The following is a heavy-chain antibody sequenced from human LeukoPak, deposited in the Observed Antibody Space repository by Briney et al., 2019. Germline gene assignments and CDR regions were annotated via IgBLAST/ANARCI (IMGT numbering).Heavy chain of an antibody. J-gene: IGHJ5*02. V-gene: IGHV3-33*01. CDR1: GFTFSSYG. CDR3: ARECSSTSSAIDP. CDR2: IRYDGSNK. Sequence: GGSLRLSCAASGFTFSSYGMHWVRQAPGKGLEWVAVIRYDGSNKYYADSVKGRFTISRDNSKNTLYLQMNRLRAEDTAVYYCARECSSTSSAIDPWGQGTVVTVTA. D-gene: IGHD2-2*01.